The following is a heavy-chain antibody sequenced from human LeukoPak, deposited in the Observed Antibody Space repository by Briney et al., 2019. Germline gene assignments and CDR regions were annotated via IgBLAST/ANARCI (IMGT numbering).Heavy chain of an antibody. V-gene: IGHV3-30*18. Sequence: GGSLRLSCAASRFTFSSYGMHWGRQAPGKGLEWVAVISYDGSNKYYADSVKGRFTISRDNSKNTLYLQMNSLRAADTAVYYCAKSASSYCSGTSCLKYYFDYWGQGTLVTVSS. D-gene: IGHD2-2*01. J-gene: IGHJ4*02. CDR3: AKSASSYCSGTSCLKYYFDY. CDR1: RFTFSSYG. CDR2: ISYDGSNK.